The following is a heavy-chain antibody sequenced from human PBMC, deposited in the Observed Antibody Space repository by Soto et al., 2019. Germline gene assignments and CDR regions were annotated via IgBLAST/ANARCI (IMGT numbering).Heavy chain of an antibody. CDR3: ARPGSSSWYYFDY. CDR1: GFTFSSYS. Sequence: LRLSCAASGFTFSSYSMNWVRQAPGKGLEWVSSISSTSSYIYYADSVKGRFTISRDNAKNSLYLQMNSQRAEDTAGYYCARPGSSSWYYFDYWGQGTLVTVSS. CDR2: ISSTSSYI. J-gene: IGHJ4*02. V-gene: IGHV3-21*01. D-gene: IGHD6-13*01.